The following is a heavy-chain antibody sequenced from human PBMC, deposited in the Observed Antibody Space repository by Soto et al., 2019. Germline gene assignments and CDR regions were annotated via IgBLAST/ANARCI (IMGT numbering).Heavy chain of an antibody. CDR1: GYTFTSYG. CDR2: ISAYNGNT. J-gene: IGHJ4*02. CDR3: AIAYYDILTGYYPFDY. D-gene: IGHD3-9*01. V-gene: IGHV1-18*01. Sequence: QVPLVQSGAEVKKPGASVKVSCKASGYTFTSYGISWVRQAPGQGLEWMGWISAYNGNTNYAQKLQGRVTMTTDTSTSTAYMELRSLRSDDTAVYYCAIAYYDILTGYYPFDYWGQGTLVTVSS.